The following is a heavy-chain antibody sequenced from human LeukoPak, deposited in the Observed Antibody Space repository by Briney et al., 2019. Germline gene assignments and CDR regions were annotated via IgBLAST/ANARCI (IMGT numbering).Heavy chain of an antibody. Sequence: GGSLRLSCAASGFTFSDYYMSWIRQAPGKGLEWVSYISGSGTTIYFADSVKGRFTISRDNAKNSLYMQMNSLRAEDTAVYYCAREGEPDLDYWGQGTLVTVSS. CDR2: ISGSGTTI. D-gene: IGHD3-16*01. CDR3: AREGEPDLDY. J-gene: IGHJ4*02. CDR1: GFTFSDYY. V-gene: IGHV3-11*04.